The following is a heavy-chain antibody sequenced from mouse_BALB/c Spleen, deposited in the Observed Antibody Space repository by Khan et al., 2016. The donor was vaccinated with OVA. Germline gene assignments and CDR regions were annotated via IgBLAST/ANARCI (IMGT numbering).Heavy chain of an antibody. CDR2: ISDGGSYT. CDR3: GRGYYGDPFAY. J-gene: IGHJ3*01. Sequence: EVELVESGGGLVKPGGSLKLSCAASGFTFSDYYMYWVRQTPEKRLEWLATISDGGSYTYYPDSVKGRFTISRDDAQNNLYLQMSSLKSEDTAMYYCGRGYYGDPFAYWGQGTLVTISA. CDR1: GFTFSDYY. V-gene: IGHV5-4*02. D-gene: IGHD2-13*01.